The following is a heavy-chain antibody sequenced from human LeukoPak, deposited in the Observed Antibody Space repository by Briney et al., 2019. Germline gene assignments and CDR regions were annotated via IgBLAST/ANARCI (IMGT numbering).Heavy chain of an antibody. CDR3: ARDPGRTIVVVPAAIGGY. D-gene: IGHD2-2*01. CDR1: GYSFTSYY. Sequence: GASVKVSCKASGYSFTSYYMHWVRQPPGQGLEWMGWINTNTGNPTYAQGFTGRFVFSLDTSVSTAYLQISSLKAEDTAVYYCARDPGRTIVVVPAAIGGYWGQGTLVTVSS. J-gene: IGHJ4*02. CDR2: INTNTGNP. V-gene: IGHV7-4-1*02.